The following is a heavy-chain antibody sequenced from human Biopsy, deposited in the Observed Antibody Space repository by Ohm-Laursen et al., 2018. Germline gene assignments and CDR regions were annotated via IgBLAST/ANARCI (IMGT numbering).Heavy chain of an antibody. V-gene: IGHV1-18*01. J-gene: IGHJ4*02. CDR3: ARIAAAGWDDY. D-gene: IGHD6-25*01. CDR2: INAYNGNT. CDR1: GYTFTNYG. Sequence: SVKVSCKASGYTFTNYGISWVRQAPGQGLEWMGWINAYNGNTNYAQKFQGRITMTIDAATSTGYMDLRSLKSDDTAVYYCARIAAAGWDDYWGQGTLVTVSS.